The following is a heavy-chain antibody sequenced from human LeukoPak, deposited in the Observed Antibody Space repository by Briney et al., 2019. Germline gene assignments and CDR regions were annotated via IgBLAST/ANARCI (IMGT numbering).Heavy chain of an antibody. CDR3: ARELLWFGELDCYFYGTDV. CDR1: GFTFSDYY. Sequence: GGSLRLSCAASGFTFSDYYMTWIRQAPGKGLEWVSYISSSGDYTNYADSVKGRFTISRDNPKNSLYLQVNSLRAEDTAVYYCARELLWFGELDCYFYGTDVWGQGTTVTVSS. D-gene: IGHD3-10*01. V-gene: IGHV3-11*05. CDR2: ISSSGDYT. J-gene: IGHJ6*02.